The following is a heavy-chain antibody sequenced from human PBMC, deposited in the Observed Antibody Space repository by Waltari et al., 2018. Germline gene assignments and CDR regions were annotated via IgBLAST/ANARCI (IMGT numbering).Heavy chain of an antibody. V-gene: IGHV1-18*01. CDR1: GYSFASYG. CDR2: ISGYNGKT. CDR3: ARDIAESSDYYGMDV. D-gene: IGHD2-15*01. J-gene: IGHJ6*02. Sequence: VQLVQSGGEVKKPGASVRVSCKASGYSFASYGLSWVRQAPGQGLGGMGWISGYNGKTNYAQNLQGRVSMPTDTATRTAYMELRSLRSDDSAVYYCARDIAESSDYYGMDVWGQGTTVVVSS.